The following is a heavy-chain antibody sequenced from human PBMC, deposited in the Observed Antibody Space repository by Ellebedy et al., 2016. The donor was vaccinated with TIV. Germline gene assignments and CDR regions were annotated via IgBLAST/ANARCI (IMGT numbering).Heavy chain of an antibody. Sequence: AASVKVSCKASGYTFTDYYIPWVRHAPGQGLEWMGWINPYSGVTHFAPRFQGRVTLTRDTSTSTAYMELSSLRSDDTAVYYCAREPLPSNTQEWTQGFDSWGQGTLVTVSS. D-gene: IGHD3-3*01. CDR2: INPYSGVT. V-gene: IGHV1-2*02. CDR3: AREPLPSNTQEWTQGFDS. J-gene: IGHJ4*02. CDR1: GYTFTDYY.